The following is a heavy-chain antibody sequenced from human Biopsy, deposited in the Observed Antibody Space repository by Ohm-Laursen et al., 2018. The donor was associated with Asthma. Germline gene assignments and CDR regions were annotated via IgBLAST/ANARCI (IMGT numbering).Heavy chain of an antibody. CDR1: GFMFRSFG. CDR3: AKRRGYSGHDNDY. D-gene: IGHD5-12*01. Sequence: SLRLSRSASGFMFRSFGMHWVRQAPGKGLEWVAVISYDGNLKFYEDSVKGRFTISRDNSKNTLYLQMNSLRTEDTAVYYCAKRRGYSGHDNDYWGQGTLVIVSS. CDR2: ISYDGNLK. V-gene: IGHV3-30*18. J-gene: IGHJ4*02.